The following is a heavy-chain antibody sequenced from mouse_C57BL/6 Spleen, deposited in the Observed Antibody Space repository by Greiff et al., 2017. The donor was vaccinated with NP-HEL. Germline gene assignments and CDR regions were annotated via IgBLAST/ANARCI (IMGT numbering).Heavy chain of an antibody. CDR2: IWSGGST. V-gene: IGHV2-2*01. J-gene: IGHJ4*01. Sequence: QVQLQQSGPGLVQPSQSLSITCTVSGFSLTSYGVHWVRQSPGKGLEWLGVIWSGGSTDYNAAFISRLSSSKDNSKSQVFIKMNSLQADDTAIDYCARNSADYDVDAMDYWGQGTSVTVSS. CDR1: GFSLTSYG. CDR3: ARNSADYDVDAMDY. D-gene: IGHD2-4*01.